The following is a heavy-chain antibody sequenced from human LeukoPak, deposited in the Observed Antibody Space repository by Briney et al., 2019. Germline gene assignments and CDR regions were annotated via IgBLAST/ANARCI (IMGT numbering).Heavy chain of an antibody. CDR2: ISGSGGST. CDR1: GFTFSSYA. D-gene: IGHD3-3*01. Sequence: GGSLRLSCAASGFTFSSYAMSWVRQAPGKGLEWVSAISGSGGSTYYADSVKGRFTNPRDKSKNTLYLQINSLRAEGTPVYYCPKSTVGFFWSGHFFHYWGQGTLVTVSS. CDR3: PKSTVGFFWSGHFFHY. V-gene: IGHV3-23*01. J-gene: IGHJ4*02.